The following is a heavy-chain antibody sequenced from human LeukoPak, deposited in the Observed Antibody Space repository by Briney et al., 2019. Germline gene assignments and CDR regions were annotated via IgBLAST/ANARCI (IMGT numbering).Heavy chain of an antibody. CDR3: ARARGYYDYNDY. CDR2: ISYDGSNK. Sequence: GGSLRLSCAASRFTLSSYAMHWVRQAPGKGLEWVAVISYDGSNKYYADSVKGRFTISRDNSKNTLYLQMNSLRAEDTAVYYCARARGYYDYNDYWGQGTLVTVSS. D-gene: IGHD3-22*01. CDR1: RFTLSSYA. V-gene: IGHV3-30*16. J-gene: IGHJ4*02.